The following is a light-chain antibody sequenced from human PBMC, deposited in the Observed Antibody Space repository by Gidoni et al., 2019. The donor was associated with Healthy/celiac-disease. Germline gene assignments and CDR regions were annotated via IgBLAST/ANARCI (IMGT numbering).Light chain of an antibody. CDR3: QQRSNWPLYT. Sequence: ELVLPPSPATLSLSPGERATLSCRASQSVSSYLAWYQQKPGQAPRLLIYDASNRATGIPARFSGSGSGTDFTLTISSLEPEDVAVYYCQQRSNWPLYTFGQGTKLEIK. CDR2: DAS. J-gene: IGKJ2*01. CDR1: QSVSSY. V-gene: IGKV3-11*01.